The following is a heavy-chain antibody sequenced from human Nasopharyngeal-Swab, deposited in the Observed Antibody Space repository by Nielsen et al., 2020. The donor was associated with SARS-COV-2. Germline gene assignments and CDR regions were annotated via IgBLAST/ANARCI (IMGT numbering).Heavy chain of an antibody. V-gene: IGHV4-59*08. D-gene: IGHD6-19*01. CDR3: ARHEVTYSSGSFALDV. CDR1: GGSFSGYY. J-gene: IGHJ6*02. Sequence: SETLSLTCAVYGGSFSGYYWSWIRQPPGKGLEWIGYIYYSGSTNYNPSLKSRVTISVDTSKNQFSLKLSSVTAADTAVYYCARHEVTYSSGSFALDVWGQGTTVTVSS. CDR2: IYYSGST.